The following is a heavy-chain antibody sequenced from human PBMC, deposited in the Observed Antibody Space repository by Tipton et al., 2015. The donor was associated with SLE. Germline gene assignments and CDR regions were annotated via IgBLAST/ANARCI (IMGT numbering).Heavy chain of an antibody. J-gene: IGHJ5*02. V-gene: IGHV4-39*07. CDR1: GGSISSHSYY. CDR2: IYYSGST. CDR3: ARTLSNFFDP. Sequence: TLSLTCTVSGGSISSHSYYWAWVRQPPGKGLEWIGSIYYSGSTYYNPSLKSRVTISVDTSKSHFSLKLSSVTAADTAVYYCARTLSNFFDPWGQGTLVTVSS. D-gene: IGHD3-16*01.